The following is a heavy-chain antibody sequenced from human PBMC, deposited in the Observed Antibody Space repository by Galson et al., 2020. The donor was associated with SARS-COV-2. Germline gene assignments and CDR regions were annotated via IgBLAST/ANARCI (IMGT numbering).Heavy chain of an antibody. J-gene: IGHJ4*02. CDR3: VKNNGGTNFRFEY. CDR2: IWYDASKQ. Sequence: GESLKISCAASGFTFSSYGMHWVRQAPGKGLEWLAIIWYDASKQYYADSVKGRFTISRDNSKNTLYLQMNSLSAEDTAVYYCVKNNGGTNFRFEYWGQGTLVTVSS. D-gene: IGHD1-26*01. CDR1: GFTFSSYG. V-gene: IGHV3-33*06.